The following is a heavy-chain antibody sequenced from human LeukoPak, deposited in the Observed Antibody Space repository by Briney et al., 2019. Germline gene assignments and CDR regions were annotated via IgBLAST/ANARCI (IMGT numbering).Heavy chain of an antibody. J-gene: IGHJ3*02. CDR2: IYSGGTT. D-gene: IGHD7-27*01. V-gene: IGHV3-66*04. CDR3: ASHVPSTTGAFGI. CDR1: GFTVTSNY. Sequence: GGSLRLSCAASGFTVTSNYMNWVRQAPGKGLDWVSVIYSGGTTYYADSVKGRFTISRDNSKNPLSLQMRSLRVEDTDVYFCASHVPSTTGAFGIWGQGTMVTVSS.